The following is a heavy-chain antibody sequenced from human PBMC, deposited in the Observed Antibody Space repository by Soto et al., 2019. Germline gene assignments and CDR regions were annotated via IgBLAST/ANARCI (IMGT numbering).Heavy chain of an antibody. D-gene: IGHD2-21*01. CDR2: LNTYNGTT. V-gene: IGHV1-18*01. CDR3: ARDPVAPAWFDP. Sequence: QFQLVQSGAEVRKPGASVKVSCKASGYTFINYGITWVRQAPGQGLEWMGWLNTYNGTTNYAPKTQGRVTMTTDTSTSTAYMELRSLSYDATAVYYCARDPVAPAWFDPWGQGTRVTVSS. J-gene: IGHJ5*02. CDR1: GYTFINYG.